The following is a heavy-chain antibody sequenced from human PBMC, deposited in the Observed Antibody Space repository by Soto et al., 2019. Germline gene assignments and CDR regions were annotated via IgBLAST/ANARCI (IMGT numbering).Heavy chain of an antibody. D-gene: IGHD6-13*01. V-gene: IGHV1-18*01. CDR1: GYTFTSYG. CDR2: ISAYNGNT. CDR3: ARHQIARQQRVWFDH. J-gene: IGHJ5*02. Sequence: QVQLVQSGAEVKKPGASVKVSCKASGYTFTSYGISWVRQAPGQGLEWMGWISAYNGNTNYAQKLHGRVTMTKDTSTRTAYMEMSSMRSDDTAVYYCARHQIARQQRVWFDHWGQGTLVTVSS.